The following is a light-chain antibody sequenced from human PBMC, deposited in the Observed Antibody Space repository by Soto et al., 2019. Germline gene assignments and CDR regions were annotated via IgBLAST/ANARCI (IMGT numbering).Light chain of an antibody. V-gene: IGKV1-5*01. CDR3: QQYTNFPLT. Sequence: DIQMTQSPSTLSASVRDRVTITCRASQSISSWLAWYQQKPGKAPKLLIHEASRLESGVPSRFSGSESGTEFTLTISGLHAEDSATYYCQQYTNFPLTFGGGTKVEIK. CDR2: EAS. CDR1: QSISSW. J-gene: IGKJ4*01.